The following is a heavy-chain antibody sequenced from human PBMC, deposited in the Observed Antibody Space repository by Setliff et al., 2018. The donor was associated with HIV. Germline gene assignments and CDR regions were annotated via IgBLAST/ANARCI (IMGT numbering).Heavy chain of an antibody. CDR1: GDSLRSTNSY. D-gene: IGHD3-22*01. J-gene: IGHJ5*02. CDR3: ARDMMYHYDNSGSFGWFDP. Sequence: ETLSLTCTVSGDSLRSTNSYWGWIRQPPGKALEWIGTIYYTGSAFYNPSLKSRVTMSVDTSKSQFSLGLTLVTAADTAIYYCARDMMYHYDNSGSFGWFDPWGQGTLVTVSS. V-gene: IGHV4-39*07. CDR2: IYYTGSA.